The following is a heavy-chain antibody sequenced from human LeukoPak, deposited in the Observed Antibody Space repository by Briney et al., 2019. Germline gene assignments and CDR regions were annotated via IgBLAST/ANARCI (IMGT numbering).Heavy chain of an antibody. D-gene: IGHD2-21*02. V-gene: IGHV3-30*04. Sequence: GKSLRLSCTASGFNFSNYAIYWVRQAPGQGLEWVAVISHDGSSTYYIDSVRGRFTVSRDNSKNTLYLQMNSPRVEDTAVYYCVRQERTWVTEGIGQWGQGALVTVSS. CDR2: ISHDGSST. CDR1: GFNFSNYA. CDR3: VRQERTWVTEGIGQ. J-gene: IGHJ4*02.